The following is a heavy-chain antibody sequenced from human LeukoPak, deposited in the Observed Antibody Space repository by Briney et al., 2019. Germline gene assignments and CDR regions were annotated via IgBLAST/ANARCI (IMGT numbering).Heavy chain of an antibody. V-gene: IGHV1-18*01. CDR2: ISAYNGNT. CDR1: GYTFTSYG. D-gene: IGHD5-18*01. J-gene: IGHJ4*02. Sequence: GASVKVSCKASGYTFTSYGISWVRQAPGQGIEWMGWISAYNGNTNYAQKLQGRVTMTTDTSTSTAYMELRSLRSDDTAVYYCARSPRIQSTDLCPGYWGQGTLVTVSS. CDR3: ARSPRIQSTDLCPGY.